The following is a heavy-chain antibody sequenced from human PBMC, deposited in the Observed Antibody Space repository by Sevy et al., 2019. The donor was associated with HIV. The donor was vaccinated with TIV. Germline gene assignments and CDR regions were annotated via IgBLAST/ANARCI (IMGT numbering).Heavy chain of an antibody. Sequence: GGSLRLSCVVSGFTFSDYAMHWVRQAPGKGLEWVAVISYDGRKQYYADSVKGRFTISRDNSRNRLSLQVNSLRNEDTAVYYCARANYGTTSYFDYWGQRTPLTVSS. V-gene: IGHV3-30*04. J-gene: IGHJ4*02. CDR2: ISYDGRKQ. CDR3: ARANYGTTSYFDY. CDR1: GFTFSDYA. D-gene: IGHD3-10*01.